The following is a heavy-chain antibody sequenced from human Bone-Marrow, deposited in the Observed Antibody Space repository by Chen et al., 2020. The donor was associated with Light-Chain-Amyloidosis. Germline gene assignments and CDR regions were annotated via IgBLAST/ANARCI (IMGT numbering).Heavy chain of an antibody. CDR2: IFRSGST. D-gene: IGHD1-26*01. Sequence: QVQLQESGPRLVKPSETLSLTCVVSGYSISSGYYWGWIRQPPGKGLEWIGSIFRSGSTYYNPSVRGRVTISLDMSNNQFCLNLNAVTAADTAVYYCARDDRWETHSFDPWGQGTLVTVSS. J-gene: IGHJ5*02. CDR3: ARDDRWETHSFDP. CDR1: GYSISSGYY. V-gene: IGHV4-38-2*02.